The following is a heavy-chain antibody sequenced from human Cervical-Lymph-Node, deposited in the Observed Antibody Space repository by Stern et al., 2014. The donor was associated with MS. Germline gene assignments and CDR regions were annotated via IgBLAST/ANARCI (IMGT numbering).Heavy chain of an antibody. CDR1: TFTFSSVA. D-gene: IGHD2-21*02. CDR2: ISYDAKTQ. Sequence: HVQLVESGGSVVQPGRSLRLSCAASTFTFSSVAMHWVRHAPGKGLEWVGVISYDAKTQFYVDSVKGRFTVSRDNSKNTLSLQMTNLRPEDTAVYYCARQMTHGPCDLWGRGTLVTVS. J-gene: IGHJ2*01. CDR3: ARQMTHGPCDL. V-gene: IGHV3-30*04.